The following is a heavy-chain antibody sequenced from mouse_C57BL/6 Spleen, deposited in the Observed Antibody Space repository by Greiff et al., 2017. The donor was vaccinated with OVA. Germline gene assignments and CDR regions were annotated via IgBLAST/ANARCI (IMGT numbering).Heavy chain of an antibody. J-gene: IGHJ2*01. CDR2: ISYDGSN. CDR1: GYSITSGYY. Sequence: EVKLVESGPGLVKPSQSLSLTCSVTGYSITSGYYWNWIRQFPGNKLAWMGYISYDGSNNYNPSLKNRITITRDTSKNQFFLKLNSVTTEDTATYYCARGSGFDYWGQGTTLTVSS. CDR3: ARGSGFDY. V-gene: IGHV3-6*01.